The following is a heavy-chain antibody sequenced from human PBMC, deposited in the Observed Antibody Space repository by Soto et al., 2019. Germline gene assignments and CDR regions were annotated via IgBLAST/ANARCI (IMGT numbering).Heavy chain of an antibody. Sequence: QVQLVESGGGVVQPGRSLRLSCAASGFTFSSYGMHWVRQAPGKGLEWVALISYDGSDKYYADSVKGRFTISRDNSKNALDMQMNGLRVEDTAVYYCGAGQYFSDYWGQGNLVTVSS. D-gene: IGHD6-25*01. CDR1: GFTFSSYG. CDR2: ISYDGSDK. V-gene: IGHV3-30*03. J-gene: IGHJ4*02. CDR3: GAGQYFSDY.